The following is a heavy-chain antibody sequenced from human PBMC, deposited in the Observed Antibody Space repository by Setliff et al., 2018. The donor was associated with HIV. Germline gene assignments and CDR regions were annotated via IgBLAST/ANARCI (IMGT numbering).Heavy chain of an antibody. D-gene: IGHD5-12*01. J-gene: IGHJ3*02. CDR1: GYSFINYA. CDR2: IHTEQGFP. CDR3: AVDRHAFDI. Sequence: GASVMVSCKASGYSFINYAINWLRQAPGRGLEWMGWIHTEQGFPMYAQGFTGRFVFSLDPSVNTAYLQINSLTPDDGGVYYCAVDRHAFDIWGQGTVVTVSS. V-gene: IGHV7-4-1*02.